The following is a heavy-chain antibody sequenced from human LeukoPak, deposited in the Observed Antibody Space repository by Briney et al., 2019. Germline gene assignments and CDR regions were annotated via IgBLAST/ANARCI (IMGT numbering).Heavy chain of an antibody. CDR1: GGSISSSSSY. Sequence: SETLSLTCTVSGGSISSSSSYWGWVRQPPGKRLEWIGNIYDSGSTYYNPSLKSRVTISVDTSKNQLSLKLNSVTAADTAVYYCARRPYAAGPFDYRGQGTLATVSS. CDR3: ARRPYAAGPFDY. D-gene: IGHD6-13*01. J-gene: IGHJ4*02. V-gene: IGHV4-39*01. CDR2: IYDSGST.